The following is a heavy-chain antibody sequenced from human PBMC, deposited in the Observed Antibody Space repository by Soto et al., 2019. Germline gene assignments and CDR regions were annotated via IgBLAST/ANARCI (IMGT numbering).Heavy chain of an antibody. CDR2: INRSGST. CDR3: ARVPDR. J-gene: IGHJ5*02. V-gene: IGHV4-34*01. D-gene: IGHD2-2*01. Sequence: SETLSLTCAVYGGSLSGYYWAWIRQPPGKGLEWIGEINRSGSTNYNPSLKSRVTISVDTSKNQFSLKLSSVTAADTAVYYCARVPDRWGQGTLVTAPQ. CDR1: GGSLSGYY.